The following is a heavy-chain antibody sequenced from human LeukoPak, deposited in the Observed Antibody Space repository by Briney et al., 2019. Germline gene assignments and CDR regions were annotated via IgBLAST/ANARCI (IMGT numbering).Heavy chain of an antibody. J-gene: IGHJ4*02. CDR2: MNPNSGKT. CDR3: ARVLADYYDSSGIDY. V-gene: IGHV1-8*01. D-gene: IGHD3-22*01. Sequence: ASVKVSCKASGYTFTSYDINWVRQATGQGLEWMGWMNPNSGKTGYAQKFQGRVTMNRNTSIRTAYMELSSLRSEDTAVYYCARVLADYYDSSGIDYWGQGTLVTVSS. CDR1: GYTFTSYD.